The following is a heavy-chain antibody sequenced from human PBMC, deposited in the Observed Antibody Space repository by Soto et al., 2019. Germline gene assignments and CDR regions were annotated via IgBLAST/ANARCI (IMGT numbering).Heavy chain of an antibody. J-gene: IGHJ4*02. D-gene: IGHD3-22*01. CDR2: ISWDGGST. CDR1: GFTFDDYT. V-gene: IGHV3-43*01. Sequence: GGSLRLSCAASGFTFDDYTMHWVRQAPGKGLEWVSLISWDGGSTYYADSVKGRFTISRDNSKNSLYLRMNSLRTEDTALYYCAKSSPTTSGYVDYWGQGTLVTVSS. CDR3: AKSSPTTSGYVDY.